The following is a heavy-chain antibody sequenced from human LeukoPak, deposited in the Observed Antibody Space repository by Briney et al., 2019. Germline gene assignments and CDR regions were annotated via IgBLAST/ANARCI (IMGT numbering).Heavy chain of an antibody. Sequence: SQTLSLTCAISGDSVSSNSAAWGWIRQSPSRGLEWLGRTYYRSGWYNDCALSVESRITINPDTSKNQVSLQLTSVTPEDTAVYYCSRELAWGPADYWGQGTLVTVSS. CDR2: TYYRSGWYN. V-gene: IGHV6-1*01. J-gene: IGHJ4*02. CDR3: SRELAWGPADY. D-gene: IGHD7-27*01. CDR1: GDSVSSNSAA.